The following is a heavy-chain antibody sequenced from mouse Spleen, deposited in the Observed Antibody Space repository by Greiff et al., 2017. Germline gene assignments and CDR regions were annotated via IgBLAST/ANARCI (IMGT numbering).Heavy chain of an antibody. CDR2: FYPGSGSI. CDR3: ARHEETVVAPYYAMDY. D-gene: IGHD1-1*01. CDR1: GYTFTEYT. J-gene: IGHJ4*01. Sequence: LQESGAELVKPGASVKLSCKASGYTFTEYTIHWVKQRSGQGLEWIGWFYPGSGSIKYNEKFKDKATLTADKSSSTVYMELSRLTSEDSAVYFCARHEETVVAPYYAMDYWGQGTSVTVSS. V-gene: IGHV1-62-2*01.